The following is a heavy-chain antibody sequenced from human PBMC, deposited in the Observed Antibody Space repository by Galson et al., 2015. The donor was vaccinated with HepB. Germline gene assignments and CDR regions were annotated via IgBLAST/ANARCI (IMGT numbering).Heavy chain of an antibody. Sequence: SVKVSCKASGGTFSHTAISWVRQAPGRGLEWPGGIIPIVDKPYIAQKFRGRLTITADASTHTVYMELDSLRSEDTAVYFCARDRSTSEPYDAFDVWGQGTMLTVSS. D-gene: IGHD1-14*01. CDR3: ARDRSTSEPYDAFDV. CDR1: GGTFSHTA. J-gene: IGHJ3*01. V-gene: IGHV1-69*13. CDR2: IIPIVDKP.